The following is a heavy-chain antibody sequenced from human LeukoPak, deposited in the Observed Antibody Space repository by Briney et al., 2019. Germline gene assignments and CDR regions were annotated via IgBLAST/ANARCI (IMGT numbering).Heavy chain of an antibody. CDR1: GFTFSSYS. CDR3: ARNSIAVAGTDFDY. J-gene: IGHJ4*03. CDR2: ISSSSYI. Sequence: GGSLRLSCAASGFTFSSYSMNWVRQAPGKGLEWVSSISSSSYIYYADSVKGRFTISRDNAKNSLYLQMNSLRAEDTAVYYCARNSIAVAGTDFDYWGKGTTVTVSS. V-gene: IGHV3-21*01. D-gene: IGHD6-19*01.